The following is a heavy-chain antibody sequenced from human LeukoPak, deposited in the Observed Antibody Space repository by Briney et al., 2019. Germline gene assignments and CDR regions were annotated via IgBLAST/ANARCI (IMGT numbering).Heavy chain of an antibody. CDR2: INHSGST. Sequence: SETLSLTCAVYGGSFSGYYWSWIRQPPGKGLEWIGEINHSGSTNYNPSLKSRVTISVDTSKNQFSLKLSSVTAADTAVYYCAREEMTTVTNYYYYYYMDVWGKGTTVTVSS. V-gene: IGHV4-34*01. CDR3: AREEMTTVTNYYYYYYMDV. D-gene: IGHD4-11*01. J-gene: IGHJ6*03. CDR1: GGSFSGYY.